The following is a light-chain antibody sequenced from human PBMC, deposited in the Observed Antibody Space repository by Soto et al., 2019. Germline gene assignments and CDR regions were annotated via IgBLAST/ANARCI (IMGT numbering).Light chain of an antibody. Sequence: EIVLTQSPDTLSLSPWERATLSCRASQSVSSDYLAWYQQKPGLAPRLLVYGASSRATGIPGRFSGSGSGTDFTLTISRLEPEDFAVYYCQQYGVSPRTFGQGTKVDIK. CDR2: GAS. V-gene: IGKV3-20*01. J-gene: IGKJ1*01. CDR1: QSVSSDY. CDR3: QQYGVSPRT.